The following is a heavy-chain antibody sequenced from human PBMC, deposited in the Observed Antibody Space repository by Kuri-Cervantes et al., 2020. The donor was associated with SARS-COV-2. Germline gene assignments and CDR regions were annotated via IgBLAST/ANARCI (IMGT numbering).Heavy chain of an antibody. CDR3: ASRYSSSWYAVDY. D-gene: IGHD6-13*01. Sequence: GESLKISCAASGFTFSSYAMHWVRQAPGKGLEWVSVIYSGGSTYYADSVKGRFTISRDNSKNTLYLQMNSLRAEDTAVYYCASRYSSSWYAVDYWGQGTLVTVSS. CDR2: IYSGGST. CDR1: GFTFSSYA. V-gene: IGHV3-66*02. J-gene: IGHJ4*02.